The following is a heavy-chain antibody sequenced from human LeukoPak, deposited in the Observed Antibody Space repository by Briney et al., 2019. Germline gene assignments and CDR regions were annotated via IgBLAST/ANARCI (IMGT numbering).Heavy chain of an antibody. CDR3: ARGGGGGFRHYYYMDV. Sequence: GGSLRLSCAASGFTFSSYSMNWVRQAPGKGLEWVSYISSSSSTIYYADSVKGRFTISRDNAKNSLYLQMNSLRAEDTAVYYCARGGGGGFRHYYYMDVWGKGTTVTVSS. V-gene: IGHV3-48*04. CDR1: GFTFSSYS. D-gene: IGHD3-16*01. J-gene: IGHJ6*03. CDR2: ISSSSSTI.